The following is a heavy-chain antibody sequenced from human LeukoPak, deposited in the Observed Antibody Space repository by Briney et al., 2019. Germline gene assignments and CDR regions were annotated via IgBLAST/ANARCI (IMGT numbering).Heavy chain of an antibody. D-gene: IGHD2-21*02. CDR1: GFTFSSYG. CDR2: ISGSGGST. J-gene: IGHJ4*02. CDR3: AKDGPPRGVTLPPYYFDY. Sequence: GGSLRLSCAASGFTFSSYGMSWVRQAPGKGLEWVSAISGSGGSTYYADSVKGRFTISRDNSKSTLYLQMNSLRAEDTAVYYCAKDGPPRGVTLPPYYFDYWGQGTLVTVSS. V-gene: IGHV3-23*01.